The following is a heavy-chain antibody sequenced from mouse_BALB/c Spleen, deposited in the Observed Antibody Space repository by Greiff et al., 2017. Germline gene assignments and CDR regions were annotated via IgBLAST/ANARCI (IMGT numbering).Heavy chain of an antibody. D-gene: IGHD1-2*01. CDR1: GYSITSDYA. J-gene: IGHJ3*01. CDR3: ARSITTASWFAY. Sequence: VQLKESGPGLVKPSQSLSLTCTVTGYSITSDYAWNWIRQFPGNKLEWMGYISYSGSTSYNPSLKSRISITRDTSKNQFFLQLNSVTTEDTATYYCARSITTASWFAYWGQGTLVTVSA. V-gene: IGHV3-2*02. CDR2: ISYSGST.